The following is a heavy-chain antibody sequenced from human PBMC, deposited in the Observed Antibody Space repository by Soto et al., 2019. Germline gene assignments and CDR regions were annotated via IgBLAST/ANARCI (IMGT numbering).Heavy chain of an antibody. CDR1: GFAFDYYG. CDR3: AKGGSAALIAPSGRDNWFDP. D-gene: IGHD6-13*01. Sequence: PGRSLRLSCPVSGFAFDYYGMHWGRQPPGRGLEWVSGITWNGGTIRYVDSVKGRFTISRDNAENSLYLQMNSLRPEDTAVYYCAKGGSAALIAPSGRDNWFDPWGQGTQVTVSS. V-gene: IGHV3-9*01. J-gene: IGHJ5*02. CDR2: ITWNGGTI.